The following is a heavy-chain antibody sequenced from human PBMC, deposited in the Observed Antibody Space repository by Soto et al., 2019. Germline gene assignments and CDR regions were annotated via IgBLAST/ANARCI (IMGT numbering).Heavy chain of an antibody. CDR1: GGSFSGYY. D-gene: IGHD6-13*01. V-gene: IGHV4-34*01. CDR3: ARIPLIAAPWPYSYYYGMDV. J-gene: IGHJ6*02. CDR2: INHSGST. Sequence: SETLSLTCAVYGGSFSGYYWSWIRQPPGKWLEWIGEINHSGSTNYNPSLKSRVTISVDTSKNQFSLKLSSVTAADTAVYYCARIPLIAAPWPYSYYYGMDVWGQGXTVTVYS.